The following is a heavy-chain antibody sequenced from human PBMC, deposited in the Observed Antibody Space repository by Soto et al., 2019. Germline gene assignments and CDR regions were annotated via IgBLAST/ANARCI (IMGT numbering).Heavy chain of an antibody. Sequence: EVQLLESGGGLVQPGGSLRLSCAASGFTFSSYAMSWVRQAPVKGLEWVSAISGSGGSSYYADSVKGRFTISRDNSKNTLYLQMNSLRAEDTAVYYCAKDITIFGVVPYYFDYWGQGTLVTVSS. D-gene: IGHD3-3*01. V-gene: IGHV3-23*01. J-gene: IGHJ4*02. CDR3: AKDITIFGVVPYYFDY. CDR2: ISGSGGSS. CDR1: GFTFSSYA.